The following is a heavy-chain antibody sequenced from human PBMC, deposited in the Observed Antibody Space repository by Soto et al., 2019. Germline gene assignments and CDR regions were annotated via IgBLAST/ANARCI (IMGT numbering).Heavy chain of an antibody. D-gene: IGHD2-21*02. CDR3: ARKVYTVVTPFDY. J-gene: IGHJ4*02. Sequence: GGSMRFSFPASGFTFSAHAMNWVRQPPGKGLEWVSHISKRGESMYYADSVKGRFTISRDNAESSLYLQMNGLTDSETSVYYCARKVYTVVTPFDYWCQGALVNFAS. CDR2: ISKRGESM. CDR1: GFTFSAHA. V-gene: IGHV3-48*03.